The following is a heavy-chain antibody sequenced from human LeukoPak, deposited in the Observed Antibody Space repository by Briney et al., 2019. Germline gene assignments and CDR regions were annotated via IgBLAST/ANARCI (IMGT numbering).Heavy chain of an antibody. D-gene: IGHD3-22*01. CDR1: GFTFSAYR. Sequence: GGSLRLSCAVSGFTFSAYRMNWVRQAPGKGLEWVSYISSSSSTIYYADSVKGRFTISRDNAKNSLYLQMNSLRAEDTAVYYCAREGDYYDSSGYLDAFDIWGQGTMVTVSS. V-gene: IGHV3-48*01. J-gene: IGHJ3*02. CDR2: ISSSSSTI. CDR3: AREGDYYDSSGYLDAFDI.